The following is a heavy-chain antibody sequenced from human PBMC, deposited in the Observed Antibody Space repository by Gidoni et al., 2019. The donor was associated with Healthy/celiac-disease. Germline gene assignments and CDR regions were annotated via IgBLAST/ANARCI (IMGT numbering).Heavy chain of an antibody. CDR1: GGSISSYY. Sequence: QVQLQESGPGLVKPSETLSLTCAVSGGSISSYYWSWIRQPPGKGLEWIGYIYYSGSTNYNPSLKSRVTISVDTSKNQFSLKLSSVTAADTAVYYCARLFSIAARPSAFDIWGQGTMVTVSS. J-gene: IGHJ3*02. D-gene: IGHD6-6*01. V-gene: IGHV4-59*01. CDR2: IYYSGST. CDR3: ARLFSIAARPSAFDI.